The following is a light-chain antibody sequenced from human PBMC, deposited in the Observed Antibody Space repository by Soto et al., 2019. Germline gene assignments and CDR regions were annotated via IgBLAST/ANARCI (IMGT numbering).Light chain of an antibody. V-gene: IGLV7-43*01. CDR2: STT. J-gene: IGLJ3*02. Sequence: QAVVTQEPSLTVSPGGTVTLTCASSTGAVTSGYYPNWFQQKPGQAPRALIYSTTNKHSWTPARFSGSLLGGKDALTLSGELPEDEADYCCLLYYGDTQSATWVFGGGTQLTVL. CDR3: LLYYGDTQSATWV. CDR1: TGAVTSGYY.